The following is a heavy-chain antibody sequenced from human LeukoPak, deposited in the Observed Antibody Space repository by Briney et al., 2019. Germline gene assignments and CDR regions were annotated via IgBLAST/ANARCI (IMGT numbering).Heavy chain of an antibody. J-gene: IGHJ4*02. Sequence: SETQSLTCAVYGGSFSGYYWSWIRQPPGKGLEWIGEINHSGSTNYNPSLKSRVTISVDTSKNQFSLKLSSVTAADTAVYYCARTSPGARGRLLWGQGTLVTVSS. CDR3: ARTSPGARGRLL. D-gene: IGHD1-26*01. CDR1: GGSFSGYY. V-gene: IGHV4-34*01. CDR2: INHSGST.